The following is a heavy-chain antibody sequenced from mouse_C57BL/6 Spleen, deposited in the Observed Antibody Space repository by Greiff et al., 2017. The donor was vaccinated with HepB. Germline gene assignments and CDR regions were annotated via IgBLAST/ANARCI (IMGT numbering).Heavy chain of an antibody. D-gene: IGHD1-1*01. CDR3: ARESSLTTVEGGFAY. CDR2: ISDGGSYT. Sequence: EVKVVESGGGLVKPGGSLKLSCAASGFTFSSYAMSWVRQTPEKRLEWVATISDGGSYTYYPDNVKGRFTISRDNAKNNLYLQMSHLKSEDTAMYYWARESSLTTVEGGFAYWGQGTLVTVSA. J-gene: IGHJ3*01. CDR1: GFTFSSYA. V-gene: IGHV5-4*01.